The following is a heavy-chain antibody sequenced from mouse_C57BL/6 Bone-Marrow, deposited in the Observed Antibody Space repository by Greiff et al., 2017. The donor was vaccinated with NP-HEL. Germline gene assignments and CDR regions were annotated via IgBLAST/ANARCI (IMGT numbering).Heavy chain of an antibody. V-gene: IGHV14-4*01. D-gene: IGHD1-1*01. Sequence: EVQLQQSGAELVRPGASVKLSCTASGFNIKDDYMHWVKQRPEQGLEWIGWIDPENGDTEYASKFQGKAPITADTSSNTAYLQLSSLTSEDTAVYYCTAYYYGSSYWFAYWGQGTLVTVSA. J-gene: IGHJ3*01. CDR3: TAYYYGSSYWFAY. CDR1: GFNIKDDY. CDR2: IDPENGDT.